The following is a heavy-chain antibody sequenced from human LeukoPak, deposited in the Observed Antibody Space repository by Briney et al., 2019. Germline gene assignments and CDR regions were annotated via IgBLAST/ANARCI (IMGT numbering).Heavy chain of an antibody. Sequence: GGSLRLSCEASGFIFSSYGFNWVRQAPGKGLEWVSIISSGGSYIHYADSVKGRFTISRDNAKNSLYLQMNSLRAEDTAMYYCARSLWFGDSNLDYWGQGTLVTVSS. D-gene: IGHD3-10*01. CDR3: ARSLWFGDSNLDY. CDR2: ISSGGSYI. V-gene: IGHV3-21*01. J-gene: IGHJ4*02. CDR1: GFIFSSYG.